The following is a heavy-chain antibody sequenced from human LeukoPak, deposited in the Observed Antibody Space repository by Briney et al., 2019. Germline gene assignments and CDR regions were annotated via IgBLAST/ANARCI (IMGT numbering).Heavy chain of an antibody. CDR3: ARRASIPAAIRASYYYYYMDV. CDR2: IYTSGST. J-gene: IGHJ6*03. CDR1: GGSISSYY. Sequence: SETLSLTCTVSGGSISSYYWSWIRQPAGKGLEWIGRIYTSGSTNYNPSLKSRVTISVDTSKNQFSLKLSSVTAADTAVYYCARRASIPAAIRASYYYYYMDVWGKGTTVTVSS. D-gene: IGHD2-2*02. V-gene: IGHV4-4*07.